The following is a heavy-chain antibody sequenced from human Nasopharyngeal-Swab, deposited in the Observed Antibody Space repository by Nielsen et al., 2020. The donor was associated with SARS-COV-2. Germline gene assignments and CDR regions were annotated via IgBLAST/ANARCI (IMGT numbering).Heavy chain of an antibody. CDR3: ARGRYYDILTGYYYFDY. CDR2: INHSGST. CDR1: GGSFSGYY. Sequence: WDVYGGSFSGYYWSWIRQPPGKGLEWIGEINHSGSTNYNPSLKSRVTISVDTSKNQFSLKLSSVTAADTAVYYCARGRYYDILTGYYYFDYWGQGTLVTVSS. V-gene: IGHV4-34*01. D-gene: IGHD3-9*01. J-gene: IGHJ4*02.